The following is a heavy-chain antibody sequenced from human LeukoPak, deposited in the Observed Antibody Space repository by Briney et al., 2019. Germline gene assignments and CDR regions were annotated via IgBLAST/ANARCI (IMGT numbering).Heavy chain of an antibody. CDR1: GFTFSSYW. CDR3: ARDVSKDTAMVLRYYYYYYYMDV. V-gene: IGHV3-7*01. Sequence: GGSLRLSCAASGFTFSSYWMSWVRQAPGKGLEWVANIKQDGSEKNYVDSVKGRFTISRDNAKNSLYLQMNSLRAEDTAVYYCARDVSKDTAMVLRYYYYYYYMDVWVKGTTVTVSS. D-gene: IGHD5-18*01. CDR2: IKQDGSEK. J-gene: IGHJ6*03.